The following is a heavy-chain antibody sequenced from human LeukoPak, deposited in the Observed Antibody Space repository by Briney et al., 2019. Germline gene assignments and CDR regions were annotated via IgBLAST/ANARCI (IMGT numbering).Heavy chain of an antibody. D-gene: IGHD2-21*02. CDR3: ASHDDFLSYFDF. V-gene: IGHV3-21*04. Sequence: PGGSLRLSCAASGFTFSSYSMNWVRQAPGKGLEWVSSISSSSSYIYYADSMKGRFTISRDNFKNTLYLQVNSLRAEDTAVYYCASHDDFLSYFDFWGQGTLVTVSS. J-gene: IGHJ4*02. CDR1: GFTFSSYS. CDR2: ISSSSSYI.